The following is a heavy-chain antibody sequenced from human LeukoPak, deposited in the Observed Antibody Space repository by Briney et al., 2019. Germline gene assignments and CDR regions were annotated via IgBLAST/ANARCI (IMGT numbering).Heavy chain of an antibody. CDR3: ARDRGTAMAYGAFDI. D-gene: IGHD5-18*01. V-gene: IGHV4-30-4*01. CDR2: IYYSGST. J-gene: IGHJ3*02. Sequence: SETLSLTCTVSGGSISSGDYYWSWIRRPPGKGLEWIGYIYYSGSTYYNPSLKSRVTISVDTSKNQFSLKLSSVTAADTAVYYCARDRGTAMAYGAFDIWGQGTMVTVSS. CDR1: GGSISSGDYY.